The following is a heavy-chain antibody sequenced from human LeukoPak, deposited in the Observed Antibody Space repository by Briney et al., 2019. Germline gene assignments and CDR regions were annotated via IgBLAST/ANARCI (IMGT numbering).Heavy chain of an antibody. D-gene: IGHD1-26*01. CDR2: IYYSGST. V-gene: IGHV4-30-4*01. CDR3: AREAQLPTTASSYFDY. CDR1: GGSISSGDYY. J-gene: IGHJ4*02. Sequence: KSSQTLSLTCTVSGGSISSGDYYWSWIRQPPGKGLEWIGYIYYSGSTYYNPSLKSRVTISVDRSKNQFSLKLSSVTAADTAVYYCAREAQLPTTASSYFDYWGQGTLVTVSS.